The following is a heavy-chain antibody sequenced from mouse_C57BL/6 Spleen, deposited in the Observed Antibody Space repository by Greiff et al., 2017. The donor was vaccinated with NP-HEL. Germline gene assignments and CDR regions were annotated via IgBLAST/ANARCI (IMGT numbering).Heavy chain of an antibody. CDR1: GFTFSSYA. J-gene: IGHJ3*01. Sequence: DVHLVESGGGLVKPGGSLKLSCAASGFTFSSYAMSWVRQTPEKRLEWVTTISDDGSYTYYPGNVKGRFTISRDNAKNNLYLQMSHLKSEDTAMYYCARGGFAYWGQGTLVTVSA. CDR2: ISDDGSYT. CDR3: ARGGFAY. V-gene: IGHV5-4*01.